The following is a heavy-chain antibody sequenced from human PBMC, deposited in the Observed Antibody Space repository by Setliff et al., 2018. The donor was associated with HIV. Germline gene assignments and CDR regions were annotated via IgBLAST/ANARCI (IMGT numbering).Heavy chain of an antibody. D-gene: IGHD5-18*01. J-gene: IGHJ6*03. V-gene: IGHV1-18*04. Sequence: ASVKVSCKASGYTFINFGITWVRQAPGQGLEWVGYISGYNGNTKYAQNVQGRVTMTTDTSTSTAYMELRSLRYDDTAVYYCARDPRSGYDSDTAMVTVYYYYMDVGGKGTTVTVS. CDR2: ISGYNGNT. CDR1: GYTFINFG. CDR3: ARDPRSGYDSDTAMVTVYYYYMDV.